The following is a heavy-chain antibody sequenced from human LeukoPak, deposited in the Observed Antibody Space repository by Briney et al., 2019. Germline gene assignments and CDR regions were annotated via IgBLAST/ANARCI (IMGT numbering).Heavy chain of an antibody. J-gene: IGHJ3*02. CDR3: ARLEQQLGMAFDI. V-gene: IGHV4-59*01. CDR1: GGSISSYY. D-gene: IGHD6-13*01. CDR2: IYYSGST. Sequence: SETLSLTCTVSGGSISSYYWSWIRHPPGKGLEWIGDIYYSGSTNYNPSLKSRVTISVDTSKNQFSLKLSSVTAADTAVYYCARLEQQLGMAFDIWGQGTMVSVSS.